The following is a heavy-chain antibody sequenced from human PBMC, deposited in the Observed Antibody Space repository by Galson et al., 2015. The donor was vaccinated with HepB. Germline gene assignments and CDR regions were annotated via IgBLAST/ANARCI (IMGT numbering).Heavy chain of an antibody. V-gene: IGHV1-58*02. J-gene: IGHJ3*02. CDR2: IVVGSGNT. Sequence: SVKVSCKASGFTFTSSAMQWVRQARGQRLEWIGWIVVGSGNTNYAQKFQERVTITRDMSTSTAYMELSSLRSEDTAVYYCAAGPYYDILTARGAFDIWGQGTMVTVSS. CDR1: GFTFTSSA. D-gene: IGHD3-9*01. CDR3: AAGPYYDILTARGAFDI.